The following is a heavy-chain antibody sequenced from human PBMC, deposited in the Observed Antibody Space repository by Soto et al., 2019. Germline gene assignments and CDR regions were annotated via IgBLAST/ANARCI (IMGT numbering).Heavy chain of an antibody. D-gene: IGHD2-15*01. CDR1: GYTFTSYD. CDR2: MNPNSGNT. CDR3: ARGRRYCSGGSCLNWFDP. Sequence: ASVKVSCKASGYTFTSYDINWVRQATGQGLEWMGWMNPNSGNTGYAQKFQGRVTMTRNTSISTAYMELSSLRSEDTAVYYCARGRRYCSGGSCLNWFDPWGQGTLVTVSS. J-gene: IGHJ5*02. V-gene: IGHV1-8*01.